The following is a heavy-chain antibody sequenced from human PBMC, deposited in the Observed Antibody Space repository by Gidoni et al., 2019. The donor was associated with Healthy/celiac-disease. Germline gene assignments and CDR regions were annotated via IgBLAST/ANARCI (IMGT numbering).Heavy chain of an antibody. J-gene: IGHJ5*02. V-gene: IGHV2-26*01. Sequence: QVTLKESGPVLVKPTETLTLTCTVSGFSLSNARMGVSWIRQPPGKALEWLAHIFSNDEKSYSTSLKSRLTISKDTSKSQVVLTMTNMDPVDTATYYCARILYYYDSSGYYYDWFDPWGQGTLVTVSS. CDR3: ARILYYYDSSGYYYDWFDP. CDR1: GFSLSNARMG. D-gene: IGHD3-22*01. CDR2: IFSNDEK.